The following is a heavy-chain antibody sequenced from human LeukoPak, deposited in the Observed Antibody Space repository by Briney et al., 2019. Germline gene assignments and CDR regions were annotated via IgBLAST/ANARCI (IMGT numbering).Heavy chain of an antibody. V-gene: IGHV4-34*01. J-gene: IGHJ3*02. Sequence: SETLSLTCAVYGGSFSGYYWSWLRQPPGKGLEWIGEINHSGSTNYNPSLKSRVTISVDTSKNQFSLKLSSVTAADTAVYYCASLWPYQLSAFDIWGQGTMVTVSS. CDR1: GGSFSGYY. CDR2: INHSGST. CDR3: ASLWPYQLSAFDI. D-gene: IGHD2-2*01.